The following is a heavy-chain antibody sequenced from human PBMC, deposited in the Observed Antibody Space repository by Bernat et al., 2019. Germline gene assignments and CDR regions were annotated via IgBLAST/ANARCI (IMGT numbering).Heavy chain of an antibody. J-gene: IGHJ5*02. Sequence: QVQLVQSGAEVKKPGASVKVSCKASGYTFTSYDINWVRQATGQGLEWMGWMNPNSGNTGYAQKFQGEVTMTRNTSISTAYMELSSLRSEDTAVYYCARPRIAARRFGGFWFDPWGQGTLVTVSS. CDR1: GYTFTSYD. D-gene: IGHD6-6*01. CDR2: MNPNSGNT. CDR3: ARPRIAARRFGGFWFDP. V-gene: IGHV1-8*01.